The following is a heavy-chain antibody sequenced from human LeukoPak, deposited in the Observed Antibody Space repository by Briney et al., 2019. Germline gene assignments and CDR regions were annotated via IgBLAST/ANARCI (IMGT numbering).Heavy chain of an antibody. V-gene: IGHV3-7*04. CDR1: GFPFSSYW. D-gene: IGHD1-1*01. CDR3: TTENWYVFEN. CDR2: ITLDGSDS. Sequence: GGSLRLACAASGFPFSSYWMAWVRQAPGKGLEWVATITLDGSDSYYVDSVKGRFTVSRDNAKNSLYLQMNSLRVEDTAVFYCTTENWYVFENWGQGSLVTVSS. J-gene: IGHJ4*02.